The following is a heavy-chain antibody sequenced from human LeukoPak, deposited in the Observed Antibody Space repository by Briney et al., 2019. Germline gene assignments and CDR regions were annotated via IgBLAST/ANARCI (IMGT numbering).Heavy chain of an antibody. D-gene: IGHD4-11*01. V-gene: IGHV1-46*01. CDR1: GYTFSTFY. CDR2: IRPSDGST. J-gene: IGHJ4*02. CDR3: ASTGPTVQYFDY. Sequence: ASVKVSFKASGYTFSTFYVHWARQAPGQGLEWMGMIRPSDGSTRYAEKFQGRVTMTRDTSTSTVYMEVSRLKSEDTAVYYCASTGPTVQYFDYWGQGTLVTVSS.